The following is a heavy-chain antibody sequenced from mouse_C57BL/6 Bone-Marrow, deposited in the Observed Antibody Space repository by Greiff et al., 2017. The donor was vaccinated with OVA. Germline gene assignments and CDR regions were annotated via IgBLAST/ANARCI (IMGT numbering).Heavy chain of an antibody. V-gene: IGHV1-81*01. D-gene: IGHD1-1*01. J-gene: IGHJ1*03. CDR2: IYPRSGNT. Sequence: VQLQQSGAELARPGASVKLSCKASGYTFTSYGISWVKQRTGQGLEWIGEIYPRSGNTYYNEKFKGKATLTADKSSSTAYMELRSLTSEDSAVDVCARYYGSRPWYFDVWGTGTTVTVSS. CDR1: GYTFTSYG. CDR3: ARYYGSRPWYFDV.